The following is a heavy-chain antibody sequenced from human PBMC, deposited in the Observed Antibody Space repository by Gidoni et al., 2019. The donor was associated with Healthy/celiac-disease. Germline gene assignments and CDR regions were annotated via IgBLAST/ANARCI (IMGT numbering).Heavy chain of an antibody. Sequence: QVQLVQSGAEVKKPGASVKVPCKASGYTFTGDYMHWVRQAPGQGLEWMGWINPNSVGTNYAQKFQGRVTMTRDTSISTAYMELSRLRSDDTAVYYCARQPHYDFWSGFINFDYWGQGTLVTVSS. CDR3: ARQPHYDFWSGFINFDY. D-gene: IGHD3-3*01. CDR1: GYTFTGDY. V-gene: IGHV1-2*02. J-gene: IGHJ4*02. CDR2: INPNSVGT.